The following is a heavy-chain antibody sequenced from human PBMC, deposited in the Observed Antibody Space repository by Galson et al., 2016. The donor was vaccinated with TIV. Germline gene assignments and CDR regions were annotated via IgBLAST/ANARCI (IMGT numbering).Heavy chain of an antibody. Sequence: LRLSCAASGSSFRNYGMQWVRQAPGKGLEWVAVISRDGGTDIYADSVKGRFTISRDNARNRMDLQMRSLRVEDAGLYYCVKEYDSGGYGASFDSWGQGTRVTVSS. V-gene: IGHV3-30*13. CDR1: GSSFRNYG. CDR3: VKEYDSGGYGASFDS. J-gene: IGHJ4*02. CDR2: ISRDGGTD. D-gene: IGHD3-22*01.